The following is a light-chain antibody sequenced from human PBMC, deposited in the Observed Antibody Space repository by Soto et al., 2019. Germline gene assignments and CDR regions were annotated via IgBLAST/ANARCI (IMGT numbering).Light chain of an antibody. V-gene: IGLV2-14*01. J-gene: IGLJ2*01. CDR2: DVN. CDR1: SSDVGRYNY. CDR3: SSYTSSSTRVV. Sequence: QSALTQPASVSGSPGQSITISCTGTSSDVGRYNYVSWYQQHTGKAPKLMIYDVNNRPSGVSNRFSGSKSGNTASLTISGLQPEDEADYYCSSYTSSSTRVVFGGGTQLTVL.